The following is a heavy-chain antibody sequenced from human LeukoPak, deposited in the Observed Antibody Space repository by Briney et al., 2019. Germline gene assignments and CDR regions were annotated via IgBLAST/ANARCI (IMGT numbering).Heavy chain of an antibody. Sequence: GASVKVSCKASGYTFTSYYMHWVRQAPGQGLEWMGIINPSGGSTSYAQKFQGRVTMTRDMSTSTVYMELSSLRSEDTAVYYCARLAAGYYYDSSGYPEIDYWGQGTLVTVSS. V-gene: IGHV1-46*01. D-gene: IGHD3-22*01. CDR3: ARLAAGYYYDSSGYPEIDY. CDR2: INPSGGST. J-gene: IGHJ4*02. CDR1: GYTFTSYY.